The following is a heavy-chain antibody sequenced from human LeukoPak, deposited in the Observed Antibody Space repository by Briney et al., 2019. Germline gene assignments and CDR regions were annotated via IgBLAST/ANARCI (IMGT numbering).Heavy chain of an antibody. Sequence: SETLSLTCTVSGASVTTYYWSWVRQPPGKGLESIAYIHYSGNTNYNPSLKSRVTMAIDTSKNQISLNLTSVTAADTAVYYCARVRGASYIDSWGQGTLVTVSS. J-gene: IGHJ4*02. CDR1: GASVTTYY. CDR3: ARVRGASYIDS. D-gene: IGHD1-26*01. CDR2: IHYSGNT. V-gene: IGHV4-59*02.